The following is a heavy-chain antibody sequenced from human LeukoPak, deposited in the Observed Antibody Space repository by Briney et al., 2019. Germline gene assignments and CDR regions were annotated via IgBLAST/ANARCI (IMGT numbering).Heavy chain of an antibody. V-gene: IGHV4-4*02. D-gene: IGHD6-19*01. CDR2: IFHSGST. CDR3: TCHSGWSGPSE. Sequence: SETLSLTCAVSGGSISSSWWSWVRQPPGKGLEWIGEIFHSGSTNFNPSLKSRVTISVDKSKNHFSLELTSVTAADTAVYYCTCHSGWSGPSEWGQGTLVIVSS. CDR1: GGSISSSW. J-gene: IGHJ4*02.